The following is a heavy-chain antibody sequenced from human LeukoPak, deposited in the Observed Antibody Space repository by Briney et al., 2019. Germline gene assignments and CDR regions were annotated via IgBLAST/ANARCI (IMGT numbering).Heavy chain of an antibody. V-gene: IGHV3-33*01. CDR1: GFTFSSYG. CDR3: ARDNGIAAAGTLDY. CDR2: IWYGGSNK. Sequence: GRSLRLSCAASGFTFSSYGMHWVRQAPGKGLEWVAVIWYGGSNKYYADSVKGRFTISRDNSKNTLYLQMNSLRAEDTAVYYCARDNGIAAAGTLDYWGQGTLVTVSS. D-gene: IGHD6-13*01. J-gene: IGHJ4*02.